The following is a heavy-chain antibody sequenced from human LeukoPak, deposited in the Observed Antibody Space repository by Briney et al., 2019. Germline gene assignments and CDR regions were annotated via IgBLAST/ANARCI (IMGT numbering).Heavy chain of an antibody. CDR3: AREGGYSGHDAFDI. D-gene: IGHD5-18*01. CDR1: GYTFTGYY. CDR2: INPNSGGT. J-gene: IGHJ3*02. V-gene: IGHV1-2*02. Sequence: ASVKVSCKASGYTFTGYYMHWVRQAPGQGLEWMGWINPNSGGTNYAQKFQGRVTMTRDTSISTAYMELSRLRSDDTAVYYCAREGGYSGHDAFDIWGQGTMVTVSS.